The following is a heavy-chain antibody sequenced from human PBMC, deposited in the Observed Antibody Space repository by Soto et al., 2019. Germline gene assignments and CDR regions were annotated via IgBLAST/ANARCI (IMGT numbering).Heavy chain of an antibody. Sequence: QVQLVQSGAEVKKPGASVKVSCKAFRYTFSSYGLRWLRQAPGQGLEWIGWIIAYNGNTNYAQKLQARVTMTTDTSTSTAYMELKSMISDATAVYDCPREAGSTSNWFDPWGQGTLVAVAS. J-gene: IGHJ5*02. CDR2: IIAYNGNT. CDR3: PREAGSTSNWFDP. V-gene: IGHV1-18*04. CDR1: RYTFSSYG. D-gene: IGHD2-2*01.